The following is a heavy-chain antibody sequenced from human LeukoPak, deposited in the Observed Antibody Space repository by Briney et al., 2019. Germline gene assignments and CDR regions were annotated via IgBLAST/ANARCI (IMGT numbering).Heavy chain of an antibody. CDR3: AKDRGIAAAGDFDY. J-gene: IGHJ4*02. D-gene: IGHD6-13*01. CDR1: GFTFSSYA. Sequence: GGSLRLSCAASGFTFSSYAMSWVRQAPGKGPEWVSAISGSGGSTYYADSVKGRFSISRDNSENTLYLQVNSLRAEDTAVYYCAKDRGIAAAGDFDYWGQGTLVTVSS. CDR2: ISGSGGST. V-gene: IGHV3-23*01.